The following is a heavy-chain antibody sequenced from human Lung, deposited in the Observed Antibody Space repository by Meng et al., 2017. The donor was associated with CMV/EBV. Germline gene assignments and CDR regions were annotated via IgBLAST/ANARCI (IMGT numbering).Heavy chain of an antibody. CDR2: IYYSGST. CDR1: GGSVSSGSYY. CDR3: ARMGRFSGSYDFWSGYSPPGGFDI. J-gene: IGHJ3*02. V-gene: IGHV4-61*01. Sequence: LXCTVSGGSVSSGSYYWSWIRQPPGKGLEWIGYIYYSGSTNYNPSLKSRVTISVDTSKNQFSLKLSSVTAADTAVYYCARMGRFSGSYDFWSGYSPPGGFDIWGQGTXVTVSS. D-gene: IGHD3-3*01.